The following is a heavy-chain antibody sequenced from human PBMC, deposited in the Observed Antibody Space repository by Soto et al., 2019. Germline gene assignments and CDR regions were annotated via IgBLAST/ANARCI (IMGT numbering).Heavy chain of an antibody. CDR2: INHSGNT. D-gene: IGHD6-6*01. Sequence: QVQLQQWGAGLLKRSETLSLTCAVYGGSFSGYYWSWIRQPPGKGLEWIGEINHSGNTNYNPSLKSLVTISVDTSKHQFSLKLSPVTAADTAVYYRAGAPSARPRKFDPLGQGTLVTRSS. CDR3: AGAPSARPRKFDP. J-gene: IGHJ5*02. V-gene: IGHV4-34*01. CDR1: GGSFSGYY.